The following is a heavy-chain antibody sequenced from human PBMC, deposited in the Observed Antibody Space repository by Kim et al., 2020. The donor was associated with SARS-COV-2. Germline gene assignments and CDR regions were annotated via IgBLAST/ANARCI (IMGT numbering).Heavy chain of an antibody. D-gene: IGHD5-18*01. V-gene: IGHV4-34*01. Sequence: SLKSRVTISVDTSKTQFSLKLSSVTAADTAVYYCARRSGYSYGVTGAFDYWGQGTLVTVSS. J-gene: IGHJ4*02. CDR3: ARRSGYSYGVTGAFDY.